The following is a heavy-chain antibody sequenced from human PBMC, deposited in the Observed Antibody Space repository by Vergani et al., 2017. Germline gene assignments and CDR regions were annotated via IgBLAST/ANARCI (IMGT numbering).Heavy chain of an antibody. CDR1: GFTFSSYW. Sequence: EVQLVESGGGLVQPGGSLRLSCAASGFTFSSYWMSWVRQAPGKGLEWVANIKQDGSEKYYVDSVKGRFTISRDNAKNSLYLQMNSLRTEDTAVYYCARDSMAVPFKYWGQGTLVTVSS. CDR2: IKQDGSEK. J-gene: IGHJ4*02. V-gene: IGHV3-7*01. D-gene: IGHD2-8*01. CDR3: ARDSMAVPFKY.